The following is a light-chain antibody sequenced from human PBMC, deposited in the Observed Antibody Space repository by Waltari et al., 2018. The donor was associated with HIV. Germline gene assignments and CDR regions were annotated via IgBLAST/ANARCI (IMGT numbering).Light chain of an antibody. V-gene: IGKV3-20*01. CDR1: QSVSSSY. Sequence: EIVLTQSPVTLSLSPVERATLSCSASQSVSSSYLAWYQQKPGQAPRLLIYGASSRATGIPDRFRGSGSGTDFTLTISRLEPEDFAVYYCQQYGSSPWTFGQGTKVEIK. CDR2: GAS. J-gene: IGKJ1*01. CDR3: QQYGSSPWT.